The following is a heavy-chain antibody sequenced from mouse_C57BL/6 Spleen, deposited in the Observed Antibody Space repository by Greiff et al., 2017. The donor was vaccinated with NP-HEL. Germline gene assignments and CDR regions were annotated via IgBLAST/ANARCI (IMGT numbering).Heavy chain of an antibody. CDR1: GYTFTDYE. CDR3: TRNDYGDY. D-gene: IGHD2-4*01. Sequence: QVQLKESGAELVRPGASVTLSCKASGYTFTDYEMHWVKQTPVHGLEWIGAIDPETGGTAYNQKFKGKAILTADKSSSTAYMELRSLTSEDSAVYYCTRNDYGDYWGQGTTLTVSS. J-gene: IGHJ2*01. V-gene: IGHV1-15*01. CDR2: IDPETGGT.